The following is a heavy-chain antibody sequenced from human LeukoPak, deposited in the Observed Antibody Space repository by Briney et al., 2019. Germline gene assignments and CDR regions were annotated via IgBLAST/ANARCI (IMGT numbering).Heavy chain of an antibody. D-gene: IGHD2-21*01. Sequence: GGSLRLSCAASGFTLSSYVMTWVRQTPGKGLEWVSSISGSGDGTYYADSVKGRFTISRDNSNNTLCLQMTSLRAEDTALYYCAKNVAKRSAFDIWGQGTVVTVSS. CDR3: AKNVAKRSAFDI. J-gene: IGHJ3*02. V-gene: IGHV3-23*01. CDR1: GFTLSSYV. CDR2: ISGSGDGT.